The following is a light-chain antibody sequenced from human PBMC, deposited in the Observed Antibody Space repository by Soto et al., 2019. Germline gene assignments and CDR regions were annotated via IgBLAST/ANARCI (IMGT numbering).Light chain of an antibody. V-gene: IGKV3-11*01. J-gene: IGKJ5*01. Sequence: ELVVTQSPATLSVSPGERATLSCRASQSVSSYLAWYQQKPGQAPRLLIYDASNRATGIPARFSGSGSGTDFTLTISSLEPEDFAVYYCQQRSNWPTFGQGTRLEIK. CDR1: QSVSSY. CDR2: DAS. CDR3: QQRSNWPT.